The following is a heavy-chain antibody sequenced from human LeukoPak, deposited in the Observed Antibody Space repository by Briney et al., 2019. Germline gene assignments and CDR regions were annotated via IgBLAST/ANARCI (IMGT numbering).Heavy chain of an antibody. CDR3: ARDDYDSSGYSDYFYYMDV. CDR1: GFTFEDYG. D-gene: IGHD3-22*01. CDR2: INWQGGAT. J-gene: IGHJ6*03. Sequence: GGSLRLSCAASGFTFEDYGMSWVRLVPGKGLEWVSGINWQGGATAYAGSVKGRFTISRDNAKNSLYLQMNSLRAEDMALYYCARDDYDSSGYSDYFYYMDVWGKGTTVTVSS. V-gene: IGHV3-20*04.